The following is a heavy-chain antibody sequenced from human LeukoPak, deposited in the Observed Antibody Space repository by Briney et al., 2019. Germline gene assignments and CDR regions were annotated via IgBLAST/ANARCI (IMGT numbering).Heavy chain of an antibody. V-gene: IGHV3-7*01. CDR3: ARERWELRGGNWFDP. J-gene: IGHJ5*02. CDR1: GFTFSSYW. D-gene: IGHD1-26*01. CDR2: IKQDGSEK. Sequence: GGSLRLSCAASGFTFSSYWMSWVRQAPGKGLEWVANIKQDGSEKYYVDSVKGRFTISRDNAKNSLYLQMNSLRAEDTAVYYCARERWELRGGNWFDPWGQGTLVTVSS.